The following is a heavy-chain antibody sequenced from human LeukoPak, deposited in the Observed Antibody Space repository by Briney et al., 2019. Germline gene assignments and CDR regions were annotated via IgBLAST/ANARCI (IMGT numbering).Heavy chain of an antibody. CDR2: INPSGGST. D-gene: IGHD5-18*01. Sequence: ASAKVSCKASGYTFTSYYMHWVRQAPGQGLEWMGIINPSGGSTSYAQKFQGRVTMTRDTSTSTVYMELSSLRSEDTAVYYCASEYSYGLGAFDIWGQGTMVTVSS. CDR1: GYTFTSYY. J-gene: IGHJ3*02. CDR3: ASEYSYGLGAFDI. V-gene: IGHV1-46*01.